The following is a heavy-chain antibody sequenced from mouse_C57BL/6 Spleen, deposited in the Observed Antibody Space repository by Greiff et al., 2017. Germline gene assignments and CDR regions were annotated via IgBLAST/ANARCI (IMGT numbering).Heavy chain of an antibody. V-gene: IGHV1-74*01. CDR1: GYTFTSYW. J-gene: IGHJ4*01. CDR2: IHPSDSDT. Sequence: VQLQQPGAELVKPGASVKVSCTASGYTFTSYWMPWVQQRPGQGLEWIGRIHPSDSDTNYNQNFKGKATLTVDKSSSTVYLQLSRLTSEDSAVYNCAIDNGGAMDYWGQGTSVTVSS. CDR3: AIDNGGAMDY. D-gene: IGHD6-1*01.